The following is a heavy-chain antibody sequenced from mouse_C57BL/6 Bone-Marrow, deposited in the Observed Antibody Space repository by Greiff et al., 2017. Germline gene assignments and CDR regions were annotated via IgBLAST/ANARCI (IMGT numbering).Heavy chain of an antibody. J-gene: IGHJ2*01. D-gene: IGHD1-1*01. Sequence: DVKLQESGGGLVKPGGSLKLSCAASGFTFSDYGMHWVRQAPEKGLEWVAYISSGSSTIYYADTVKGRFTISRDNAKNTLFLQMTSLRSEDTAMYYCARGDYYGGYWGQGTTLTVSS. CDR3: ARGDYYGGY. CDR1: GFTFSDYG. V-gene: IGHV5-17*01. CDR2: ISSGSSTI.